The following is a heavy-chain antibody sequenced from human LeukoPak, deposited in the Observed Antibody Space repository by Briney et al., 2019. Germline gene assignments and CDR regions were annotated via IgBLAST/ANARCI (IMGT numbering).Heavy chain of an antibody. Sequence: PGGSLRLSCTASGFTFGDYAMSWVRQAPGKGLEWVGFIRSKAYGGTTEYAASVKGRFTISRDDSKSIAYLQMNSLKTEDTAVYYCTREGSTYDFWSGYKGYYYYYYMDVWGKGTTVTVSS. CDR2: IRSKAYGGTT. CDR3: TREGSTYDFWSGYKGYYYYYYMDV. D-gene: IGHD3-3*01. J-gene: IGHJ6*03. CDR1: GFTFGDYA. V-gene: IGHV3-49*04.